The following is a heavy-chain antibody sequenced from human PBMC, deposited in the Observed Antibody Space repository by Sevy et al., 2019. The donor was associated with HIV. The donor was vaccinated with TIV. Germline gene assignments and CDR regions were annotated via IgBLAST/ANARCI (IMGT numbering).Heavy chain of an antibody. V-gene: IGHV1-3*01. D-gene: IGHD3-3*01. CDR3: AREKGGIFGVVAGQFDS. CDR2: IKADNGNK. J-gene: IGHJ4*02. Sequence: ASVKVSCKASGYSFTNHAIQWVRQAPGQGLEWMGWIKADNGNKKNSQKFQDRLTITRDTSATTAYMELRSLRPEDTALYFCAREKGGIFGVVAGQFDSWGQGTLVTVSS. CDR1: GYSFTNHA.